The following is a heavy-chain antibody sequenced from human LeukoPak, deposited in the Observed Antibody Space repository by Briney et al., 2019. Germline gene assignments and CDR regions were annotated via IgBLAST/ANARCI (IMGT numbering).Heavy chain of an antibody. CDR1: GGSFSGYY. CDR3: ARARQTAYCSSTSCYGHRDYYMDV. D-gene: IGHD2-2*01. CDR2: INHSGST. J-gene: IGHJ6*03. Sequence: PSETLSLTCAVYGGSFSGYYWSWIRQPPGKGLEWIGEINHSGSTNYNPSLKSRVTISVDTSKNQFSLKLSSVTAADTAVYYCARARQTAYCSSTSCYGHRDYYMDVWGKGTTVTVSS. V-gene: IGHV4-34*01.